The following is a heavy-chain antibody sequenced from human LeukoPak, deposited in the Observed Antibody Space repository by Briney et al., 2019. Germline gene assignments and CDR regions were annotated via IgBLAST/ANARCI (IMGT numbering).Heavy chain of an antibody. CDR3: ARDHGWNYGGVDY. V-gene: IGHV3-7*03. J-gene: IGHJ4*02. D-gene: IGHD1-7*01. Sequence: GGSLRLSCAASGFTFSSYWMSWVRQAPGKGLEWVANIKQDGSEKYYVDSVKGRFTISRDNAKNSLYLQMNSLRAEDTALYYCARDHGWNYGGVDYWGQGTLVTVSS. CDR2: IKQDGSEK. CDR1: GFTFSSYW.